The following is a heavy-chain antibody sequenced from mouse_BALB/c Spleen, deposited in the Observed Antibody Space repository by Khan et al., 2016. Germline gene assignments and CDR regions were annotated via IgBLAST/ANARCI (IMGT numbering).Heavy chain of an antibody. CDR2: ISYSGST. Sequence: EVQLLESGPGLVKPSQSLSLTCTVTGYSITSDYAWNWIRQFPGNKLEWMGYISYSGSTSYNPSLKSRISISRDTSKNQFFLQLNSVYTEDTATEFCERQYYFDDGGQGTTLKVSS. J-gene: IGHJ2*01. V-gene: IGHV3-2*02. CDR3: ERQYYFDD. CDR1: GYSITSDYA.